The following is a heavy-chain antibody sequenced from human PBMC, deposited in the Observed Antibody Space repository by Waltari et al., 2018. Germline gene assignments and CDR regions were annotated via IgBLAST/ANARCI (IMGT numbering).Heavy chain of an antibody. V-gene: IGHV3-23*01. CDR2: ISGSGGST. CDR1: GFTFSSYA. Sequence: EVQLLESGGGLVQPGGSLRLSCAASGFTFSSYAMSWVRQAPGKGLEWVSAISGSGGSTYYADSVKGRFTISRDNSKNTLYLQMNSLRAEDTAVYYCAKDLEMVSRTNGVFDYWGQGTLVTVSS. CDR3: AKDLEMVSRTNGVFDY. J-gene: IGHJ4*02. D-gene: IGHD2-8*01.